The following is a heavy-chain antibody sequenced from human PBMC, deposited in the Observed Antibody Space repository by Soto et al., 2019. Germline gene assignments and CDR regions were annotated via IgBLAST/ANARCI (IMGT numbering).Heavy chain of an antibody. CDR1: GGTFSSYA. V-gene: IGHV1-69*01. J-gene: IGHJ4*02. D-gene: IGHD3-22*01. CDR2: IIPIFGTA. Sequence: QVQLVQSGAEVKKPGSSVKVSCKASGGTFSSYAISWVRQAPGQGLEWMGGIIPIFGTATSAQKFQGRVTITADESTSTAYMELSSLRSEDTAGYYCARDQAPFDRSCYYYFDYWGQGTLVTVSS. CDR3: ARDQAPFDRSCYYYFDY.